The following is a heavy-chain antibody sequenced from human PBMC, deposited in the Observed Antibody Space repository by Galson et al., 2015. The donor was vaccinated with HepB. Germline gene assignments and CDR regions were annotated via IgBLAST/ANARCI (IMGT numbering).Heavy chain of an antibody. J-gene: IGHJ4*02. CDR1: GGSFSGYY. D-gene: IGHD3-10*01. V-gene: IGHV4-34*01. CDR3: ARTSFHGSGSYEY. CDR2: IYPSGSS. Sequence: SETLSLTCAVHGGSFSGYYWSWIRQPPGKGLEWIGEIYPSGSSSYNPSLETRLNLSIDIIKKHFSLKLSSVTAADAAVYYCARTSFHGSGSYEYWGQGILVTVSS.